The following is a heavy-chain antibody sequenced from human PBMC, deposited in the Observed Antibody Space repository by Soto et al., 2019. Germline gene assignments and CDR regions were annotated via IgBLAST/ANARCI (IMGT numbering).Heavy chain of an antibody. CDR3: TRGPRVDSAGTGAH. CDR1: GFSFSTYW. J-gene: IGHJ4*02. D-gene: IGHD6-13*01. Sequence: GSLGLSCTASGFSFSTYWMHWVRQVPGKGPVWVSRISGDGNTTTYADSVKGRFTISRDNANNILYLEMNTLRAEDTAVYHCTRGPRVDSAGTGAHWGQGTLVTVSS. V-gene: IGHV3-74*03. CDR2: ISGDGNTT.